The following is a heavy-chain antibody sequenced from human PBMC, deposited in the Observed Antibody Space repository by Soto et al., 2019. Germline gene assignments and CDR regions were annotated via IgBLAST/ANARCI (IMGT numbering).Heavy chain of an antibody. Sequence: PGGSLRLSCSAPGFTFSSYSMNWVRQAPGKGLEWVSYISSSSSTIYYTDSVKGRFTISRDNAKNSLYLQMNSLRAEDTAVYYCARDSGYYVDYWGQGTLVTVSS. D-gene: IGHD3-22*01. CDR1: GFTFSSYS. V-gene: IGHV3-48*01. CDR2: ISSSSSTI. J-gene: IGHJ4*02. CDR3: ARDSGYYVDY.